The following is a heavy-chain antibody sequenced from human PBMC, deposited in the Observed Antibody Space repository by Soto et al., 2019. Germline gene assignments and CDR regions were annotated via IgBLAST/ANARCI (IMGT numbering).Heavy chain of an antibody. V-gene: IGHV3-7*01. CDR1: GFTFRNYW. Sequence: PGVSLRLSCAASGFTFRNYWMTWVRQVPGKGLEWVANIKEDGSEKNYVDSVKGRFIISRDNTKNSLYLQVNTLRAEDTAVYYCARARYSDYWGQGT. J-gene: IGHJ4*02. CDR3: ARARYSDY. CDR2: IKEDGSEK.